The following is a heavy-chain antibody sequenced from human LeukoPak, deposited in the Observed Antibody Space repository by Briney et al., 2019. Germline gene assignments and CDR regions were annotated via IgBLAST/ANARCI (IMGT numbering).Heavy chain of an antibody. CDR3: ARSISWYSHFDY. CDR1: GGSMTNYC. V-gene: IGHV4-4*07. D-gene: IGHD6-13*01. J-gene: IGHJ4*02. CDR2: IYTSGDT. Sequence: SETLSLTCTVSGGSMTNYCWSWLRQPAGKGLEYIGRIYTSGDTNYNPSLKSRVTMSVDTSKNQFSLNLSSVTAADTAVYYCARSISWYSHFDYWGQGTLVPVSS.